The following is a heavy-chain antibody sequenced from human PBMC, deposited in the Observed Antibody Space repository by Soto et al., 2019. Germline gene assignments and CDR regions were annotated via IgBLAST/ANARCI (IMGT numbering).Heavy chain of an antibody. D-gene: IGHD3-10*01. V-gene: IGHV4-34*01. Sequence: SETLSLTCAFHGLYFSGYYWSWIRQPPGKGPEWIGEINHSGSTNYNPSLKSRVTISVDTSKNQFSLKLSSVTAADTAVFYCARGGTMVRGVITVAGYGMDVWGQGTTVT. J-gene: IGHJ6*02. CDR2: INHSGST. CDR3: ARGGTMVRGVITVAGYGMDV. CDR1: GLYFSGYY.